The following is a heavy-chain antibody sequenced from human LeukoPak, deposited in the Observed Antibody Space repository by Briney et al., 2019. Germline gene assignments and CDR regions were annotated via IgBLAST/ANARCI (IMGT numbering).Heavy chain of an antibody. CDR2: IYYSGST. CDR3: ARLYGSGSYPPTNWFDL. Sequence: SETLSLTCTVSGGSISSYYWSWIRQPPGKGLEWIGYIYYSGSTNYNPSPKSRVTISVDTSKNQFSLKLSSVTAADTAVYYCARLYGSGSYPPTNWFDLWGQGTLVTVSS. D-gene: IGHD3-10*01. CDR1: GGSISSYY. V-gene: IGHV4-59*08. J-gene: IGHJ5*02.